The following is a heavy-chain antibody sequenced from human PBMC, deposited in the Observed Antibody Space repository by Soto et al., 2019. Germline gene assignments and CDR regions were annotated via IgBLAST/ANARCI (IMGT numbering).Heavy chain of an antibody. V-gene: IGHV4-59*12. CDR2: IYHTGGT. J-gene: IGHJ4*02. CDR3: VRDDIGLGIDY. Sequence: SETLSLTCTFSGGSISSYYWSWIRQPPGKGLEWIGYIYHTGGTQYNPSLKSRVTISEDMSKTQFSLKLSSVTAEDTAVYYCVRDDIGLGIDYWGLGTLVNVSS. CDR1: GGSISSYY. D-gene: IGHD1-26*01.